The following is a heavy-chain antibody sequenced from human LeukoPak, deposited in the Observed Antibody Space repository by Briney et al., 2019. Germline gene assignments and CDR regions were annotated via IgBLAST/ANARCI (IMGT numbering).Heavy chain of an antibody. CDR1: GYSFTSYW. V-gene: IGHV5-51*01. D-gene: IGHD6-6*01. CDR2: IYPGDSDT. Sequence: RGESLKISCKGSGYSFTSYWIGWVRQMPGKGLEWMGIIYPGDSDTRYSPSFQGQVTISADKSISTAYLQWSSLKASNTAMYYCARQWSSASFLYYYYGMDVWGQGTTVTVSS. CDR3: ARQWSSASFLYYYYGMDV. J-gene: IGHJ6*02.